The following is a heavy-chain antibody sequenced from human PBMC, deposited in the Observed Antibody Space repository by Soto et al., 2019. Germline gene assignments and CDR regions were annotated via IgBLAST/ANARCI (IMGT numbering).Heavy chain of an antibody. CDR2: TSSSGSTI. Sequence: GGSLRLSCAASGFAFSSYEMNWFRQAPGKGLEWVSYTSSSGSTIYYADSVKGRFTISRDNAKNSLYLQMNSLRAEDTAVYYCARDQFCSGGSCYLGWFDPWGQGTLVTVSS. CDR1: GFAFSSYE. J-gene: IGHJ5*02. CDR3: ARDQFCSGGSCYLGWFDP. D-gene: IGHD2-15*01. V-gene: IGHV3-48*03.